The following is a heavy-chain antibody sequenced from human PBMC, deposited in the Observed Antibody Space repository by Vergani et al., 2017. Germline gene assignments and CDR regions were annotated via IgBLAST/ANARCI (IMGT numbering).Heavy chain of an antibody. CDR1: GGSISSGDYY. D-gene: IGHD3-3*01. CDR2: IYYSGST. J-gene: IGHJ5*02. CDR3: ARAGVIFGVVMTWFDP. V-gene: IGHV4-30-4*01. Sequence: QVQLQESGPGLVKPSQTLSLTCTVSGGSISSGDYYWSWIRPPPGKGLEWIGYIYYSGSTYYNPSLKSRVTISVDTSKNQFSLKLSSVTAADTAVYYCARAGVIFGVVMTWFDPGGQGTLVTVSS.